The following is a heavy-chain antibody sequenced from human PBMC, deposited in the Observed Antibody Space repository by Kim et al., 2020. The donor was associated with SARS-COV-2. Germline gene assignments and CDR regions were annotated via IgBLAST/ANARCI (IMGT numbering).Heavy chain of an antibody. D-gene: IGHD5-12*01. CDR3: ARHFPKGGGIVATIYYYYYGMDV. CDR2: IYYSGST. J-gene: IGHJ6*02. CDR1: GGSISSSSYY. V-gene: IGHV4-39*01. Sequence: SETLSLTCTVSGGSISSSSYYWVWIRQPPGKGLEWIGSIYYSGSTYYNPSLKSRVTISVDTSKNQFSLKLSSVTAADTAVYYCARHFPKGGGIVATIYYYYYGMDVWGQGTTVTVSS.